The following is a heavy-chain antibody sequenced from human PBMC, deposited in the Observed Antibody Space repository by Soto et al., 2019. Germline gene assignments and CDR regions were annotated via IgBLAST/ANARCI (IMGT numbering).Heavy chain of an antibody. CDR2: INPNSGGT. CDR3: ARDEVAAAGTSHYYYYYGMDV. CDR1: GYTFTGYY. J-gene: IGHJ6*02. D-gene: IGHD6-13*01. Sequence: VASVKVSCKASGYTFTGYYMHWVRQAPGQGLEWMGWINPNSGGTNYAQKFQGWVTMTRDTSISTAYMELSRLRSDDTAVYYCARDEVAAAGTSHYYYYYGMDVWGQGTTVTVSS. V-gene: IGHV1-2*04.